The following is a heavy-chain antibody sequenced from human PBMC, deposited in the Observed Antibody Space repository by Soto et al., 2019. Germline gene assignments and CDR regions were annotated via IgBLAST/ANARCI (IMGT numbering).Heavy chain of an antibody. J-gene: IGHJ4*02. CDR1: GFTFSSYV. V-gene: IGHV3-23*01. CDR2: ISGSGTNT. Sequence: EVRLLESGGGLIQPGGSLRLSCAASGFTFSSYVMSWVRQAPGTGLEWVSGISGSGTNTYYADSVKGRFTISRDNSKNTLYLQMTSLRAEDTAEYYCAKDNSPYSGYNSFDYWGEGTLATVSS. D-gene: IGHD5-12*01. CDR3: AKDNSPYSGYNSFDY.